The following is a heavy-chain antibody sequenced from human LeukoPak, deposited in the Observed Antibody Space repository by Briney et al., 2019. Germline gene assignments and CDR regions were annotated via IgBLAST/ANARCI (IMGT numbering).Heavy chain of an antibody. CDR3: ARHLFGLLWKDNWFDP. J-gene: IGHJ5*02. V-gene: IGHV4-59*08. D-gene: IGHD3-3*01. Sequence: PSETLSLTCTVSGGSISGYYWSWIRQPPRKGLEWIGYIYSSGGTKYDPSLESRVTISLDTSKNQVSLKLSSVTAADTAVYYCARHLFGLLWKDNWFDPWGQGTLVTVSS. CDR2: IYSSGGT. CDR1: GGSISGYY.